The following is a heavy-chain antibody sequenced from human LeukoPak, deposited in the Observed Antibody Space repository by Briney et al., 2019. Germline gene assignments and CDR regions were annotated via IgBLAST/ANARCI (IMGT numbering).Heavy chain of an antibody. CDR2: IYYSGST. J-gene: IGHJ4*02. Sequence: SETLSLTCTVSGGSISSYYWSWIRQPPGKGLEWIGYIYYSGSTNYNPSLKSRVTMSVDTSKNQFSLKLSSVTAADTAVYYCARGYYDILTGYYNYFDYWGQGTLVTVSS. CDR3: ARGYYDILTGYYNYFDY. CDR1: GGSISSYY. V-gene: IGHV4-59*12. D-gene: IGHD3-9*01.